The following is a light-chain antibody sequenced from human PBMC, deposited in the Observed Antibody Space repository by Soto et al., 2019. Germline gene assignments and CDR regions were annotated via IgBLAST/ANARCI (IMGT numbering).Light chain of an antibody. CDR1: QNIDNY. V-gene: IGKV1-39*01. J-gene: IGKJ4*01. Sequence: DIQMTQSPSSLSASLGDRVTITCRARQNIDNYLNWYQQKPGKAPKLLIYATSTLQSGVPSRFSGSVSATEFTLTISSLQAEDFATYFCQESYISPAVSFGGGTKVEIK. CDR3: QESYISPAVS. CDR2: ATS.